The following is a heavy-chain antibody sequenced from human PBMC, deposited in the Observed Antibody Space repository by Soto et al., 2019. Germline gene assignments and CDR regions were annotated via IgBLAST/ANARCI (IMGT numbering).Heavy chain of an antibody. Sequence: QVQLVQSGAEVKEPGASVTVSCRASGDRFTDYYMHWMRQAPGQGLEWMGWINPNSGVTKYAQKFQGAVTMTRDTSIRTVYMQLSRLGFDDTAIYYCARESGGATATLDYYYFYMDVWGTGTTVTVSS. V-gene: IGHV1-2*02. CDR3: ARESGGATATLDYYYFYMDV. CDR1: GDRFTDYY. D-gene: IGHD5-12*01. J-gene: IGHJ6*03. CDR2: INPNSGVT.